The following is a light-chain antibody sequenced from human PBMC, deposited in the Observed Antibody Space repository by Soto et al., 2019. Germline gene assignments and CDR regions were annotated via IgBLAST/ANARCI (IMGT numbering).Light chain of an antibody. V-gene: IGKV1-5*01. CDR2: DVS. J-gene: IGKJ1*01. CDR1: QTISSW. Sequence: QKTESRSTLSASVGDRVTITCRASQTISSWLAWYQQKPGKAPKLLIYDVSTLGSGVPSRFSGSGSGTDFTLTISSLQPDDFATYYCQQYNTFWTSGQAT. CDR3: QQYNTFWT.